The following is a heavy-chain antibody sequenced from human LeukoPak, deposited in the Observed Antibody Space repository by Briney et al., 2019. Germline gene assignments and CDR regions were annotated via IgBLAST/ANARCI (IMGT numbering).Heavy chain of an antibody. J-gene: IGHJ4*02. Sequence: PGASVKVSCKASGYTFINYYMHWVRQAPGQGLEWMGLIKPSGGSASYAQNFQGRVTMTRDMSTTTVYMDLSSLRSEDTAVYYCARASGYEVDTAIKYWGQGTLVTVSS. CDR1: GYTFINYY. V-gene: IGHV1-46*01. D-gene: IGHD5-18*01. CDR3: ARASGYEVDTAIKY. CDR2: IKPSGGSA.